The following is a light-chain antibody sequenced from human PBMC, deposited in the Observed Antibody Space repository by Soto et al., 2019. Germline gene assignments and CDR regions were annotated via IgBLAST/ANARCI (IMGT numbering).Light chain of an antibody. J-gene: IGKJ1*01. CDR2: ATS. Sequence: EILMTQSPATLSVSPGDSATLSCRASRSFDTDLAWYQQQPGQAPRHLVFATSARATGVPDRFRGSRSVTDFTLTISSLQPEDSSTYYCHQYYNRPPWTFGQGTKVEI. CDR3: HQYYNRPPWT. CDR1: RSFDTD. V-gene: IGKV3-15*01.